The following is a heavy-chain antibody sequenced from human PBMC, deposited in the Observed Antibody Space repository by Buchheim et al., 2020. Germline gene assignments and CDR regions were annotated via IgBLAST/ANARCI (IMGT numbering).Heavy chain of an antibody. V-gene: IGHV4-34*01. CDR1: GGSFSGYY. CDR3: ASLPAYYYDSSGYYTFGY. J-gene: IGHJ4*02. CDR2: INHSGST. D-gene: IGHD3-22*01. Sequence: QVQLQQWGAGLLKPSETLSLTCAVYGGSFSGYYWSWIRQPPGKGLEWIGEINHSGSTNYNSSLKSRVTISVDTSKNQFSLKLSSVTAADTAVYYCASLPAYYYDSSGYYTFGYWGQGTL.